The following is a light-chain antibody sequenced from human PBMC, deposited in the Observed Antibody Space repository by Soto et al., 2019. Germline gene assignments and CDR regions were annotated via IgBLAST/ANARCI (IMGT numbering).Light chain of an antibody. V-gene: IGKV3-15*01. CDR2: GAS. CDR3: QHDTNWSPYT. CDR1: QSVSSN. J-gene: IGKJ2*01. Sequence: EIVMTQSPATLSVSPGERATLSCRASQSVSSNLAWYQQKPGQAPRLLIYGASTRATGIPARFSGSGSGTEFTLTISSLHCEDFAVYYCQHDTNWSPYTFGQRTNLDIK.